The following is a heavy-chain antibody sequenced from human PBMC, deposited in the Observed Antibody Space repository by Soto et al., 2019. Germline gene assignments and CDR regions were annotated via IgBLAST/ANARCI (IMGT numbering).Heavy chain of an antibody. V-gene: IGHV3-23*01. D-gene: IGHD1-1*01. Sequence: EVQLLESGGGLVQPGGSLRLSCAASGFTFSSYAMSWVRQAPGKGLEWVSAISGSGGSTYYADSVKGRFTISRDNSKNTLYLQMHSLRAEDTAVYYFAKDHGRDDATHDFDYWGQGTLVTVSS. CDR3: AKDHGRDDATHDFDY. CDR2: ISGSGGST. J-gene: IGHJ4*02. CDR1: GFTFSSYA.